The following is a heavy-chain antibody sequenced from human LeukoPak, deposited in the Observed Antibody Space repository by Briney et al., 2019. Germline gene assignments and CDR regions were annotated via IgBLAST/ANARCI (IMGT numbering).Heavy chain of an antibody. CDR1: GFTFSSYA. J-gene: IGHJ4*02. Sequence: GGSLRLSCAASGFTFSSYAMHWVRQAPGKGLEWVAVISYDGSNKYYADSVKGRFTISRDNAKNSLYLQMNSLRAEDTAVYYCAREGAFSSPEDYWGQGTLVTVSS. CDR2: ISYDGSNK. D-gene: IGHD6-19*01. CDR3: AREGAFSSPEDY. V-gene: IGHV3-30-3*01.